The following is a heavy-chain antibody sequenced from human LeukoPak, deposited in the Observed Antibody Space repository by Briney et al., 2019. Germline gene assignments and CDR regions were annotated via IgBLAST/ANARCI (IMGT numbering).Heavy chain of an antibody. V-gene: IGHV3-74*01. D-gene: IGHD3-3*01. Sequence: GGSLRLSCAASGFTFSSYWMHWVRQAPGKGLVWVSRINSDGSSTSYADSVKGRFTISRDNAKNTLYLQMNSLRDEGTAVYYCAVDFWSGYYTYWGQGTLVTVSS. CDR3: AVDFWSGYYTY. J-gene: IGHJ4*02. CDR2: INSDGSST. CDR1: GFTFSSYW.